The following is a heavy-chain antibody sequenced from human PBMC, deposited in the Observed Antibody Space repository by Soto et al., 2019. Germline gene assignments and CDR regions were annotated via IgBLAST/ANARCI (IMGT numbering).Heavy chain of an antibody. CDR2: INHSGST. D-gene: IGHD3-10*01. V-gene: IGHV4-34*01. J-gene: IGHJ3*02. CDR3: ARGRSQITMVRGVIIRNAFDI. CDR1: GGSFSGYY. Sequence: SETLSLTCAVYGGSFSGYYWSWIRQPPGKGLEWIGEINHSGSTNYNPSLKSRVTISVDTSKNQFSLKLSSVTAADTAVYYCARGRSQITMVRGVIIRNAFDIWGQGTMVTVS.